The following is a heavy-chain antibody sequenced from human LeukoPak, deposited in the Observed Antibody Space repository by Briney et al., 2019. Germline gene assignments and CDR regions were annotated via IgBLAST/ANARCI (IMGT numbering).Heavy chain of an antibody. D-gene: IGHD3-3*01. CDR3: AKDRDFWSGYYPY. CDR2: IGYSGGST. J-gene: IGHJ4*02. Sequence: GGSLRLSCAASGFTFSSFAMSWVRQAPGKGLEWVSAIGYSGGSTYYADSVKGRFTISRDNSKNTLYLQMNSLRAEDTAVYYCAKDRDFWSGYYPYWGQGTLVTVSS. V-gene: IGHV3-23*01. CDR1: GFTFSSFA.